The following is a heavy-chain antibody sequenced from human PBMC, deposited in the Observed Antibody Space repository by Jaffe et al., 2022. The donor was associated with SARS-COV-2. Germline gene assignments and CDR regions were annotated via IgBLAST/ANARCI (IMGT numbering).Heavy chain of an antibody. D-gene: IGHD3-10*01. V-gene: IGHV4-34*01. Sequence: QVQLQQWGAGLLKPSETLSLTCAVYNGSFSGYYWSWIRQPPGKGLEWIGEISHSGSTNYNPSLKSRVTISVDTSKNQFSLKLTSVTAADTAVYYCARGSGYHGSGNYRGVLDYWGQETLVTVFS. J-gene: IGHJ4*02. CDR2: ISHSGST. CDR1: NGSFSGYY. CDR3: ARGSGYHGSGNYRGVLDY.